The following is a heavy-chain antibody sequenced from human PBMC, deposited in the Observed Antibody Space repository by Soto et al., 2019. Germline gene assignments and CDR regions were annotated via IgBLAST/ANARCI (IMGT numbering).Heavy chain of an antibody. D-gene: IGHD3-22*01. J-gene: IGHJ4*02. V-gene: IGHV5-10-1*01. CDR2: IDPSDSQT. CDR1: GYSFAGYW. CDR3: ARQIYDSDTGPNFQYSFDS. Sequence: PGESLKISCKGSGYSFAGYWITWVRQKPGKGLGWMGRIDPSDSQTYYSPSFRGHVTISVTKSITTVFLQWSSLRASDTAMYYCARQIYDSDTGPNFQYSFDSWGQGTPGTVSS.